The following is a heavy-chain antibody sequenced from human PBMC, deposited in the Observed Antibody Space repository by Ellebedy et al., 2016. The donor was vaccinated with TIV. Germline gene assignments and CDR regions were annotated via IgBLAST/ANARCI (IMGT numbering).Heavy chain of an antibody. D-gene: IGHD2-8*01. CDR3: SRDGLYCTSFNCKGDAFDI. V-gene: IGHV3-23*01. Sequence: GGSLRLXXATSGFPFSGYSMHWVRQAPGKGLEWVSTISDSGGSTYYADSVKGRFTISRDNDKNTLYLQLNSLRAEDTAVYYCSRDGLYCTSFNCKGDAFDIWGQGTVVTVSS. CDR2: ISDSGGST. CDR1: GFPFSGYS. J-gene: IGHJ3*02.